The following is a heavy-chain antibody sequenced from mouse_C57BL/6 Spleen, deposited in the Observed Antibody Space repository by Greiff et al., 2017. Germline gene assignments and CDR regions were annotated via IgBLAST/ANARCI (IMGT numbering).Heavy chain of an antibody. CDR1: GFTFSDYG. V-gene: IGHV5-17*01. Sequence: EVKLMESGGGLVKPGGSLTLSCAASGFTFSDYGMHWVRQAPGKGLEWVAYISRCSSTIYYADTVKGRFTISRDNAKNTLFLQMTSLRSEDTALYYCARNRYFDVWGTGTTVTVSS. CDR2: ISRCSSTI. J-gene: IGHJ1*03. CDR3: ARNRYFDV.